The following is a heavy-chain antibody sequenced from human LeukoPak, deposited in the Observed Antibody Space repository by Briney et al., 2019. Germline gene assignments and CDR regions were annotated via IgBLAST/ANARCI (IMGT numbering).Heavy chain of an antibody. CDR2: INPNSGGT. V-gene: IGHV1-2*06. CDR1: GYTFSSYY. CDR3: AGSSGWYYFDY. D-gene: IGHD6-19*01. Sequence: GASVKVSCKASGYTFSSYYMHWVRQAPGQGLEWMGRINPNSGGTNYAQKFQGRVTMTRDTSISTAYMELSRLRSDDTAVYYCAGSSGWYYFDYWGQGTLVTVSS. J-gene: IGHJ4*02.